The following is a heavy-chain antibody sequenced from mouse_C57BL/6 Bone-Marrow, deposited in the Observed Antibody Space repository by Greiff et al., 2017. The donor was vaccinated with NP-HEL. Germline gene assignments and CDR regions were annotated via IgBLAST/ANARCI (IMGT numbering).Heavy chain of an antibody. V-gene: IGHV1-55*01. D-gene: IGHD1-1*01. CDR1: GYTFTSYW. CDR2: IYPGSGSP. J-gene: IGHJ4*01. Sequence: VQLQQPGAELVKPGASVKMSCKASGYTFTSYWITWVKQRPGQGLEWIGDIYPGSGSPNYNEKFKSKATLTVDTSSSTAYMQLSSLTSEDSAVYYCAREFLYYGSSRYAMDDWGKGTSVTVSS. CDR3: AREFLYYGSSRYAMDD.